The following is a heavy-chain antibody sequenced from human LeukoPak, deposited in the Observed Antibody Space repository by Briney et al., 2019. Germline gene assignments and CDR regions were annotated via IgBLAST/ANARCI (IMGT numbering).Heavy chain of an antibody. V-gene: IGHV1-2*02. Sequence: ASVKVSCKASGYTFTGHYLHWVRQAPGQGLEWMGWINPNIGDTNYAQKFQGRVTMTEDTSTDTAYMELSSLRSEDTAVYYCATGFPKSNLGGNYYFDYWGQGTLVTVSS. CDR1: GYTFTGHY. J-gene: IGHJ4*02. D-gene: IGHD4-23*01. CDR3: ATGFPKSNLGGNYYFDY. CDR2: INPNIGDT.